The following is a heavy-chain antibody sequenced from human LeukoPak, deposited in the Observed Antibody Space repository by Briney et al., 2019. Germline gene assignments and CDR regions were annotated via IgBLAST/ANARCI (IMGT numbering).Heavy chain of an antibody. J-gene: IGHJ4*02. D-gene: IGHD3-16*01. CDR3: ARPVVLGAYLRGAYYFDS. CDR1: GFTFSSYS. V-gene: IGHV3-33*08. CDR2: IWYDGSDK. Sequence: PGGSLRLSCAASGFTFSSYSMNWVRQAPGKGLEWVAVIWYDGSDKYHADSVKGRFTISRDNSKNTLYLQMNSLRVEDTAVYYCARPVVLGAYLRGAYYFDSWGQGTLVTASS.